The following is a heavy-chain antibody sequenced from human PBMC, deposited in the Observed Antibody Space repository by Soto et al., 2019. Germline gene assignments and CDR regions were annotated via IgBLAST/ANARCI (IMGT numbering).Heavy chain of an antibody. CDR1: GGSISSSSYY. V-gene: IGHV4-39*01. CDR2: IYYSGST. J-gene: IGHJ6*02. CDR3: ARLNPAAGRDYYYYGMDV. D-gene: IGHD6-13*01. Sequence: SETLSLTCTVSGGSISSSSYYWGWIRQPPGKGLEWIGSIYYSGSTYYNPSLKSRVTISVDTSKNQFSLKLSSVTAADTAVYYCARLNPAAGRDYYYYGMDVWGQGTTVTVSS.